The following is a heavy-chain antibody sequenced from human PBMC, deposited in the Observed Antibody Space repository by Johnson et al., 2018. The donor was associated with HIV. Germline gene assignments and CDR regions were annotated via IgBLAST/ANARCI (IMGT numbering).Heavy chain of an antibody. D-gene: IGHD2-21*02. CDR2: ISFDGTNK. CDR1: EFSFSTYA. Sequence: QVRLVESGGGVVQPGRSLRLSCAASEFSFSTYALHWVRQAPGEGLEWVAVISFDGTNKYYADSVKGRVTISRDNAKNSLYLQMNSLRAEDTAVYYCARDFTAVYCGGDCYAFDIWGQGTMVSVSS. V-gene: IGHV3-30*04. CDR3: ARDFTAVYCGGDCYAFDI. J-gene: IGHJ3*02.